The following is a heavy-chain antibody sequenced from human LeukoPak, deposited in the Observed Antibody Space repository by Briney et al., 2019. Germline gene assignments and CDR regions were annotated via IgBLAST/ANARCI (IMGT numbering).Heavy chain of an antibody. CDR1: GFTFSNYW. J-gene: IGHJ4*02. D-gene: IGHD4-23*01. Sequence: GGSLRLPCAASGFTFSNYWMHWVRQGPGKGLVWVSRINSDGRLTSYADSVKGRFTISRDNAKNTLYLQMNSLRAEDTAVYYCARDLRTPSDTNIAIDYWGQGTLVTVSS. CDR3: ARDLRTPSDTNIAIDY. CDR2: INSDGRLT. V-gene: IGHV3-74*01.